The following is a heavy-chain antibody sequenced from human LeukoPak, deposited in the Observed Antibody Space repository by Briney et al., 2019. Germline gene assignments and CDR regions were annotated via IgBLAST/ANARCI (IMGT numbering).Heavy chain of an antibody. D-gene: IGHD3-22*01. V-gene: IGHV3-66*04. Sequence: GGSLRLSCAASGFTVSSNYMSWVRQAPGKGLEWVSIIYSGGDTYYADSVKGRFTISRDNSKNTLYLQMNSLRAEDTAVYYCASQYYYDNSGYSVWGQGTLVTISP. J-gene: IGHJ4*02. CDR2: IYSGGDT. CDR1: GFTVSSNY. CDR3: ASQYYYDNSGYSV.